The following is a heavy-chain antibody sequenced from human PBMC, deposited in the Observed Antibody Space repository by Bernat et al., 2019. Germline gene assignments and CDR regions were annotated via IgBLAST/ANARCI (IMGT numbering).Heavy chain of an antibody. V-gene: IGHV4-59*01. J-gene: IGHJ4*02. CDR2: IYYTGST. CDR3: ARGGSKSDY. Sequence: QVQLQESGPGLVKPSETLSLTCTVSGGSISSYYRSWIRQPPGKGLEWIGFIYYTGSTNYNPSLKSRVTITVDTSKNQFSLKLTSVTAADTAVYYCARGGSKSDYWGQGTLVTVSS. CDR1: GGSISSYY. D-gene: IGHD1-26*01.